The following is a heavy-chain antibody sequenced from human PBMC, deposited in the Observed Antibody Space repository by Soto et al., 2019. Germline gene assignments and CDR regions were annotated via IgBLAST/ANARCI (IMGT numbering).Heavy chain of an antibody. J-gene: IGHJ6*02. V-gene: IGHV3-21*03. CDR3: ARGDSDYEDFDYYYYGMDV. CDR1: GFTFSSYS. Sequence: GGSLRLSCAASGFTFSSYSMNWVRQAPGKGLEWVSSISSSSSYIYYADSVKGRFTISRDNAKNSLYLQMNSLRAEDTAVYYCARGDSDYEDFDYYYYGMDVWGQGTTVTVSS. D-gene: IGHD4-4*01. CDR2: ISSSSSYI.